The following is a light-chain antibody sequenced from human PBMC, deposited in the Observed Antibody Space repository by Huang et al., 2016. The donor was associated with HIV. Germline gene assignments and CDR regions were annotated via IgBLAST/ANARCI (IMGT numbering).Light chain of an antibody. V-gene: IGKV1-39*01. CDR3: QQSYSPSPFT. CDR1: QDIGRL. Sequence: DIQMTQSPSSLSASIGDRVIITCRASQDIGRLLNWYQQKPGKAPQLLIYEAAVLQPGRTSSFGGRGSGTHFTLTIRSLLPEDFATYYCQQSYSPSPFTFGLGTILDI. J-gene: IGKJ2*01. CDR2: EAA.